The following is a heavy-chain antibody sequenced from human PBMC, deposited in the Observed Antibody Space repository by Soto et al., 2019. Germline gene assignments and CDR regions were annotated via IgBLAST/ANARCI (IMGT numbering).Heavy chain of an antibody. CDR1: GFTFSSYA. V-gene: IGHV3-23*01. CDR2: ISGSGGST. Sequence: GGSLRLSCAASGFTFSSYAMSWVRQAPGKGLEWVSAISGSGGSTYYADSVRGRFTISRDNSKNTLYLQMNSLRAEDTAVYYCAKPRLSYYYDSSGYIQIWGQGNLVTVSS. D-gene: IGHD3-22*01. J-gene: IGHJ4*02. CDR3: AKPRLSYYYDSSGYIQI.